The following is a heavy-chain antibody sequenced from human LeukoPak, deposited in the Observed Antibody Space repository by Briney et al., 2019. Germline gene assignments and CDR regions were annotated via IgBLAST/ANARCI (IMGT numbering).Heavy chain of an antibody. J-gene: IGHJ4*02. D-gene: IGHD3-10*01. V-gene: IGHV3-64*01. CDR1: GFTFSSYG. CDR2: ISSDGGRT. Sequence: GGTLRLSCAASGFTFSSYGMSWVRQAPGKGLEYVSAISSDGGRTYYANSVKGRFTISRDNSKNTLHLQMGSLRGEDMAVYYCARVGGDYFDYWGQGTLVTVSS. CDR3: ARVGGDYFDY.